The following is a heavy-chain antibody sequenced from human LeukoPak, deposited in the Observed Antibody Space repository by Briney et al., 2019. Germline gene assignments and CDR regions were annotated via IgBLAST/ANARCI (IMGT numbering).Heavy chain of an antibody. V-gene: IGHV4-34*01. CDR1: GGSCSGSY. J-gene: IGHJ4*02. D-gene: IGHD3-10*01. Sequence: PSETLSLTCSVSGGSCSGSYWSWIRQPPGKGLEWIGEINHSGTTNYNPSLASRVTVSVDTSKNQFSLNLTSVTAADTAVYFCARGIVYGSGSYYKAYYFDSWGQGTLVTVSS. CDR2: INHSGTT. CDR3: ARGIVYGSGSYYKAYYFDS.